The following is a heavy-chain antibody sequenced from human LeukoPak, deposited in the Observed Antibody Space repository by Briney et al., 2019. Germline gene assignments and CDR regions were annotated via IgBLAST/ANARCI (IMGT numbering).Heavy chain of an antibody. Sequence: GASVTVSCKASGYTFTGYYMHWVRQAPGQGLEWMGWINPNNGDTHYAQKFQGTVTMTRDTSISTAYMELSSLRSDDTAVYYCARGVAGVYFYYYMDVWGKGTTVTVSS. CDR2: INPNNGDT. CDR1: GYTFTGYY. CDR3: ARGVAGVYFYYYMDV. D-gene: IGHD1-14*01. V-gene: IGHV1-2*02. J-gene: IGHJ6*03.